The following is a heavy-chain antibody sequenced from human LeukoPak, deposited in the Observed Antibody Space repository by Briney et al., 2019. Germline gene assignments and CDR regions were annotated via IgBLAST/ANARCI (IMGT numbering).Heavy chain of an antibody. CDR2: LHRDGSV. D-gene: IGHD3-16*01. CDR3: VKVPWGGY. CDR1: GFTVSDNN. V-gene: IGHV3-53*01. J-gene: IGHJ4*02. Sequence: GGSLRLSCAASGFTVSDNNMIWVRQAPGKGLEWVSTLHRDGSVRYADSVNGRFTISRDDSKNTLSLQMSSLRDEDTAVYYCVKVPWGGYWGQGTLVTVSS.